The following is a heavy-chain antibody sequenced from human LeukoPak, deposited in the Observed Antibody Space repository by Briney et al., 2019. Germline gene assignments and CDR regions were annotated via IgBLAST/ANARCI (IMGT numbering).Heavy chain of an antibody. D-gene: IGHD3-22*01. Sequence: PSETLSLTCTVSGGSISSYYWSWIRQPPGKGLEWIGYIYYTGSTKSNPSLNSRVTISVDTSKNQFSLRLSSVTAADTAVYYCARGGGSGYYPGDYWGQGTLVTVSS. V-gene: IGHV4-59*01. J-gene: IGHJ4*02. CDR3: ARGGGSGYYPGDY. CDR2: IYYTGST. CDR1: GGSISSYY.